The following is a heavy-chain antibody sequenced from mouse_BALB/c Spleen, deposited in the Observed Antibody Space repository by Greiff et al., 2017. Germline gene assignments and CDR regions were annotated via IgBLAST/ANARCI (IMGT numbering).Heavy chain of an antibody. Sequence: VKLVESGPDLVAPSQSLSITCTVSGFSLTSYGVHWVRQPPGKGLEWLVVIWSDGSTTYNSALKSRLSISKDNSKSQVFLKMNSLQTDDTAMYYCARDLGNYDYDDWFAYWGQGTLVTVSA. CDR3: ARDLGNYDYDDWFAY. CDR1: GFSLTSYG. J-gene: IGHJ3*01. CDR2: IWSDGST. V-gene: IGHV2-6-2*01. D-gene: IGHD2-4*01.